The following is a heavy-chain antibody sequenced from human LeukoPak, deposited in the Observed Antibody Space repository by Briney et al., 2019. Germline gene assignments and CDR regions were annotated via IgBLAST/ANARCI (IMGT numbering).Heavy chain of an antibody. V-gene: IGHV3-23*01. CDR3: AKKEYYYDSSGYYYEFVDY. CDR2: ISGSGGST. CDR1: GFTFSSYA. J-gene: IGHJ4*02. Sequence: PGGSLRLSCAASGFTFSSYAMSWVRQAPGKGLEWVSAISGSGGSTYYADSVKGRLTISRDNSKNTLYLQMNSLRAEDTAVYYCAKKEYYYDSSGYYYEFVDYWGQGTLVTVSS. D-gene: IGHD3-22*01.